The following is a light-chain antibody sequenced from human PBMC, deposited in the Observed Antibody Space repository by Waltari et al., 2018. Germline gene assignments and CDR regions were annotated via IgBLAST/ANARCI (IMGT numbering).Light chain of an antibody. J-gene: IGKJ2*01. CDR1: RSVRSN. Sequence: EIMLTQSPGALSVSPGERATLSCRASRSVRSNLVWFQQKPGQAPRLLIYGAPTKATGIPARFSGSGSETEFTLTISSMQSEXXXVYYCQQYHTWPRTFGQGTKLDIK. V-gene: IGKV3-15*01. CDR3: QQYHTWPRT. CDR2: GAP.